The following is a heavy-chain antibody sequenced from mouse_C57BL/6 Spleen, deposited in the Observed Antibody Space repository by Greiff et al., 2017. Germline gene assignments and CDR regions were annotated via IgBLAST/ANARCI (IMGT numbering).Heavy chain of an antibody. Sequence: EVMLVESGGGLVKPGGSLKLSCAASGFTFSSYAMSWVRQTPEKRLEWVATISDGGSSTYYPDNVKGRFTISRDNAKNNLYLQMSHLKSEDTAMYYCARDSDYRYYAMDYWGQGTSVTVSS. CDR1: GFTFSSYA. V-gene: IGHV5-4*01. J-gene: IGHJ4*01. D-gene: IGHD2-4*01. CDR2: ISDGGSST. CDR3: ARDSDYRYYAMDY.